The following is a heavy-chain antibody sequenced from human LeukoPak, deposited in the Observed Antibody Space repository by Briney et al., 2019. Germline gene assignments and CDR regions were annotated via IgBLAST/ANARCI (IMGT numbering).Heavy chain of an antibody. Sequence: SETLSLTCTVSGGSISSGSYYWSWIRQPAGKGLEWIGRIYTSGSTNYNPSLKSRVTISVDTSKNQFSLKLSSVTAADTAVYYCASNSPANDYWGQGTLVTVSS. CDR2: IYTSGST. V-gene: IGHV4-61*02. CDR1: GGSISSGSYY. D-gene: IGHD2/OR15-2a*01. J-gene: IGHJ4*02. CDR3: ASNSPANDY.